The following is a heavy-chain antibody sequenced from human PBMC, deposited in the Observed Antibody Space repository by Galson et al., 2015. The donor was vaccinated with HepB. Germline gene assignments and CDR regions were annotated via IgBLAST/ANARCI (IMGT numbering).Heavy chain of an antibody. Sequence: ALRLSCAASGFTFSNAWMSWVRQAPGKGLEWVGRIKSKTDGGTTDYAAPLKGRFTISRDDSKNTLYLQMNSLKTEDTAVYYCTTAYYDFWSGYFRAYGMDVWGQGTTVTVSS. CDR3: TTAYYDFWSGYFRAYGMDV. CDR2: IKSKTDGGTT. CDR1: GFTFSNAW. V-gene: IGHV3-15*01. J-gene: IGHJ6*02. D-gene: IGHD3-3*01.